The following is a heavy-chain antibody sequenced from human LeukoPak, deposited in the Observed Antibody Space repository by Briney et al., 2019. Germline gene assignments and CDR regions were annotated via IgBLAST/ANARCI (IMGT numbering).Heavy chain of an antibody. V-gene: IGHV4-39*07. CDR3: ARAYCGGGSCYYGMDV. J-gene: IGHJ6*02. CDR1: GGSISSSSYY. CDR2: IYYSGST. D-gene: IGHD2-15*01. Sequence: SETLSLTCTVSGGSISSSSYYWGWIRQPPGKGLEWIGSIYYSGSTYYNPSPKSRVTISVDTSKNQFSLKLSSVTAADTAVYYCARAYCGGGSCYYGMDVWGQGTTATVSS.